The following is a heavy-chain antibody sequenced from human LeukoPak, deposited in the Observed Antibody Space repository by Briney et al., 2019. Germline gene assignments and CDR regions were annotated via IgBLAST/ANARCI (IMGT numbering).Heavy chain of an antibody. CDR3: ARKPILGYCSGGSCYGQNFDY. D-gene: IGHD2-15*01. CDR1: GGSISSSSYY. V-gene: IGHV4-39*01. J-gene: IGHJ4*02. Sequence: SETLSLTCTVSGGSISSSSYYWGWIRQPPGKGLEWIGSIYYSGSTYYNPSLKSRVTISVDTSKNQFSLKLSSVTAADTAVYYCARKPILGYCSGGSCYGQNFDYWGQGTLVTVSS. CDR2: IYYSGST.